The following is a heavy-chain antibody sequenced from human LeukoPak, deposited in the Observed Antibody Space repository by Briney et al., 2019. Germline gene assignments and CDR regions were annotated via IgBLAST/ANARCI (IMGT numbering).Heavy chain of an antibody. V-gene: IGHV3-30*02. CDR1: GFSFSSYG. CDR3: AKDRGYGSIVIAY. Sequence: GGSLRLSCTASGFSFSSYGMHWVRQAPGKGLEWVAFVRYDGSNKCYADSVKGRFTISRDNSENTLFLQMNSLRPEDTAVYYCAKDRGYGSIVIAYWGQGTLVTVSS. CDR2: VRYDGSNK. J-gene: IGHJ4*02. D-gene: IGHD3-10*01.